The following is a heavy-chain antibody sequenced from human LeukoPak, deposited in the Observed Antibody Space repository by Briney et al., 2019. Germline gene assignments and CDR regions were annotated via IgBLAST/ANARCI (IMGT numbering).Heavy chain of an antibody. CDR1: GGSFSGYS. V-gene: IGHV4-34*01. CDR3: AKKKVDVMGNQYYYYYGLDV. J-gene: IGHJ6*02. Sequence: SETLSLTCAVYGGSFSGYSLTWIRQPPGKGLEWIGEINHSGINHFNPSLKGRVTISADTSKKQVFLNLSSVTAADTAVYYCAKKKVDVMGNQYYYYYGLDVWGQGTTVTVSS. D-gene: IGHD3-16*01. CDR2: INHSGIN.